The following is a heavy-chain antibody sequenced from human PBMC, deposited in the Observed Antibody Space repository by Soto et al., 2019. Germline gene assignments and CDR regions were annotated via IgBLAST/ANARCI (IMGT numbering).Heavy chain of an antibody. J-gene: IGHJ4*02. CDR1: GDSIGSHY. V-gene: IGHV4-59*11. Sequence: QVQLRESGPGLVKPSETLSLTCTVSGDSIGSHYWNWIRQPPGKGLEWVGYVFHSGSTMYNPSLKXXVXXSVDTSKNQLSLNVSAATAADTAMYFCARSRAWLAVSAFDYWGQGRLVTVSS. D-gene: IGHD6-19*01. CDR3: ARSRAWLAVSAFDY. CDR2: VFHSGST.